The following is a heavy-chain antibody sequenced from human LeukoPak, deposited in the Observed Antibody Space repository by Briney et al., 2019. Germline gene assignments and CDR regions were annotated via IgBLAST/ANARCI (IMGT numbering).Heavy chain of an antibody. Sequence: ASVKVSCKVSGYTLTELSMHWVRQAPGKGLEWMGGFDPEDGETIYAQKFQGRVTMTEDTSTDTAYMELSSLRSEDTAVYYCATDRNSGSYGGRSYYFDYWGQGTLVTVSS. V-gene: IGHV1-24*01. CDR2: FDPEDGET. J-gene: IGHJ4*02. D-gene: IGHD1-26*01. CDR1: GYTLTELS. CDR3: ATDRNSGSYGGRSYYFDY.